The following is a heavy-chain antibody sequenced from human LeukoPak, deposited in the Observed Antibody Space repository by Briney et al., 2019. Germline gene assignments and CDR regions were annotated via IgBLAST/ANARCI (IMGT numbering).Heavy chain of an antibody. CDR2: ISGSGGST. CDR1: GFTFSSYA. J-gene: IGHJ4*02. D-gene: IGHD3-3*01. V-gene: IGHV3-23*01. Sequence: GGSLRLSCAASGFTFSSYAMSWARQAPGKGLEWVSAISGSGGSTYYADSVKGRFTISRDNSKNTLYLQMNSLRAEDTAVYYCAKDITIFGVAKDYWGQGTLVTVSS. CDR3: AKDITIFGVAKDY.